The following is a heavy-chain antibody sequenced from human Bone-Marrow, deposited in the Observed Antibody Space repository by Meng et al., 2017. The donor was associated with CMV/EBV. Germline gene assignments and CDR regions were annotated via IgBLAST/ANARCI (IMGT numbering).Heavy chain of an antibody. V-gene: IGHV3-48*03. J-gene: IGHJ5*02. CDR2: ISSSGSTI. Sequence: GGSLRLSCAASGFTFSSYEMNWVRRAPGKGLEWVSYISSSGSTIYYADSVKGRFTISRDNAKNSLYLQMNSLRAEDTAVYYCASLGYCSSTSCYFGAWFDPWGQGTRVTGSS. CDR1: GFTFSSYE. CDR3: ASLGYCSSTSCYFGAWFDP. D-gene: IGHD2-2*01.